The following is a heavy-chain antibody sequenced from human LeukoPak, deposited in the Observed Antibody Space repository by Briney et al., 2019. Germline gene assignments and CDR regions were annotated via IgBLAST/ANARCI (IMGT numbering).Heavy chain of an antibody. J-gene: IGHJ4*02. Sequence: GGSLRLSCAASGFTFSSYSMNWVRQAPGKGLEWVSYISSSGSTIYYADSVKGRFTISRDNAKNSLYLQMNSLRAEDTAVYYCARETYYFDYWGQGTLVTVSS. CDR3: ARETYYFDY. V-gene: IGHV3-48*04. CDR2: ISSSGSTI. CDR1: GFTFSSYS.